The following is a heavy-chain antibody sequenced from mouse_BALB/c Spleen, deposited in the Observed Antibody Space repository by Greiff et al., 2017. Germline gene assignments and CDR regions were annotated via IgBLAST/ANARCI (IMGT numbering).Heavy chain of an antibody. V-gene: IGHV5-4*02. J-gene: IGHJ4*01. CDR1: GFTFSDYY. CDR2: ISDGGSYT. D-gene: IGHD1-1*02. CDR3: ARTGDGAAMDY. Sequence: EVKVVESGGGLVKPGGSLKLSCAASGFTFSDYYMYWVRQTPEKRLEWVATISDGGSYTYYPDSVKGRFTISRDNAKNNLYLQMSSLKSEDTAMYYCARTGDGAAMDYWGQGTSVTVSS.